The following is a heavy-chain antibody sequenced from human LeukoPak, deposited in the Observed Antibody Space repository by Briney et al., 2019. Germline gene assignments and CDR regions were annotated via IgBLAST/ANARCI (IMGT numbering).Heavy chain of an antibody. CDR1: GYTFTSYG. CDR2: ISGYNGNT. V-gene: IGHV1-18*01. J-gene: IGHJ4*02. CDR3: ARVDYGDYRKHGY. D-gene: IGHD4-17*01. Sequence: ASVKVTCKASGYTFTSYGISGVRQAPGQGLEWMGWISGYNGNTNYAQKLQGRVTMTTDTSTSTAYMELRSLRSDDTAVYYCARVDYGDYRKHGYWGQGTLVTVSS.